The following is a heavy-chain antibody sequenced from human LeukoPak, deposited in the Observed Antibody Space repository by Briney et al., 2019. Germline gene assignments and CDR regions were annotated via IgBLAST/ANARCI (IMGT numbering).Heavy chain of an antibody. V-gene: IGHV4-4*07. D-gene: IGHD1-14*01. J-gene: IGHJ4*02. CDR3: ARRTDY. CDR2: IYSSGST. Sequence: SETLSLTCTVSGGSMNNYYWNCIRQPAGKGLEWIGHIYSSGSTNYNPSLKSRVTISIDTSKNQFFLKLSSVTAADTAVYYCARRTDYWGPGTLVTVSS. CDR1: GGSMNNYY.